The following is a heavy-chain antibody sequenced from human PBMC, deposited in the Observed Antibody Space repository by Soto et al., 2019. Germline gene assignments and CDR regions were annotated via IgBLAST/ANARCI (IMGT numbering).Heavy chain of an antibody. CDR2: ISGSGGST. Sequence: PGGSLRLSCAASGFTFSSYAMSWVRQAPGKGLEWVSAISGSGGSTYYADSVKGRFTISRDNSKNTLYLQMNSLRAEDTAVYYCANQAGYYYDSSGYPIDYWGQGTLVTVS. CDR3: ANQAGYYYDSSGYPIDY. V-gene: IGHV3-23*01. J-gene: IGHJ4*02. CDR1: GFTFSSYA. D-gene: IGHD3-22*01.